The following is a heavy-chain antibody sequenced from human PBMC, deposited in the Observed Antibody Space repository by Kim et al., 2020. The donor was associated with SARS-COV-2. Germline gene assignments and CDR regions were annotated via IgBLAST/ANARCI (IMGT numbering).Heavy chain of an antibody. D-gene: IGHD4-17*01. CDR3: ARTMTRCNYYGMDV. Sequence: GGSLRLSCAASGFTFSSYCMHWVRQAPGKGLEWVADIWYDGSTKYYADSVKGRFTISRDNSKNTLYLQMNSLRAEDTAVYYCARTMTRCNYYGMDVWGQGTTVTVSS. V-gene: IGHV3-33*01. CDR1: GFTFSSYC. CDR2: IWYDGSTK. J-gene: IGHJ6*02.